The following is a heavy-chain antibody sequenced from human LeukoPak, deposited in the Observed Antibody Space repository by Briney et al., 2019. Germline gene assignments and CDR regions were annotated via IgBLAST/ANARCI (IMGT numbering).Heavy chain of an antibody. V-gene: IGHV1-46*01. D-gene: IGHD2-21*02. Sequence: ASVKVSCKASGYTLTDHHIHWVRQAPGQGLEWMGIINPSGGSTSYAQKFQGRVTMTRDTSTSTVYMELSSLRSEDTAVYYCARVAPYCGGDCYFDYWGQGTLVTVSS. J-gene: IGHJ4*02. CDR2: INPSGGST. CDR3: ARVAPYCGGDCYFDY. CDR1: GYTLTDHH.